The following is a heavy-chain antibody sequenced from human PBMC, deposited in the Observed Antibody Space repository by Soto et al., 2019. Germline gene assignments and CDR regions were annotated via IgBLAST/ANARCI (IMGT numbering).Heavy chain of an antibody. D-gene: IGHD1-26*01. V-gene: IGHV3-23*01. Sequence: SLKISCAASGFPFSTSAMNWVRQAPGKGLEWVSIISATSDAAYYAESVKGRFTSSRDNSKNTLYLQMNSLRPEDTAVYYCGKYSGSYPVYNGMNVWGQGTTVTVSS. CDR1: GFPFSTSA. CDR2: ISATSDAA. J-gene: IGHJ6*02. CDR3: GKYSGSYPVYNGMNV.